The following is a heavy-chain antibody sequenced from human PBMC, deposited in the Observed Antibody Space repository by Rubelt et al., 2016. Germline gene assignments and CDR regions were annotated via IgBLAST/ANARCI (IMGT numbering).Heavy chain of an antibody. Sequence: QAPGKGLEWISYISSSSDTIYYADSVKGRFTISRDNAKKSLYLQMNSLRAEDTAVYYCAVALAAPAFDVWGQGTMVTVSS. J-gene: IGHJ3*01. CDR3: AVALAAPAFDV. V-gene: IGHV3-48*04. CDR2: ISSSSDTI.